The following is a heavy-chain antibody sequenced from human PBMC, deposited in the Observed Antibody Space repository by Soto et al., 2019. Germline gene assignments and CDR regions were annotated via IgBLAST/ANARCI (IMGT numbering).Heavy chain of an antibody. CDR2: IYHSGST. J-gene: IGHJ4*02. CDR1: GGSISSGGYS. D-gene: IGHD6-19*01. CDR3: ARAGGLGAVAVDY. V-gene: IGHV4-30-2*01. Sequence: QLQLQESGSGLVKPSQTLSLTCAVSGGSISSGGYSWGGFGQPQGRGLEGIGYIYHSGSTYYNPPRKSRVTISVDRSKNQFSLKLSSVTAADTAVYYCARAGGLGAVAVDYWGQGTLVTVSS.